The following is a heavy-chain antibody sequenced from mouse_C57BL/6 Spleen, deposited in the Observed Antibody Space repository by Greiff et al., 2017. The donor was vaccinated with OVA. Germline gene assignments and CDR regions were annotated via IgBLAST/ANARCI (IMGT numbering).Heavy chain of an antibody. Sequence: EVKLMESGGGLVKPGGSLKLSCAASGFTFSSYAMSWVRQTPEKRLEWVATISDGGSYTYYPDNVKGRFTISRDNAKNNLYLQMSHLKSEDTAMYYCARGDYGDYFDYWGQGTTLTVSS. CDR1: GFTFSSYA. J-gene: IGHJ2*01. CDR2: ISDGGSYT. CDR3: ARGDYGDYFDY. V-gene: IGHV5-4*03. D-gene: IGHD1-1*02.